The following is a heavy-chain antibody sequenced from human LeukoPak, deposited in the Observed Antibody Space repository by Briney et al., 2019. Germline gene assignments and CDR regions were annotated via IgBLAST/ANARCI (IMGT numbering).Heavy chain of an antibody. CDR2: ISSSSSTI. CDR3: AREQRWYAFDI. Sequence: GGSLRLSCAASGFTFSSYSMNWVRQAPGKGLEWVSYISSSSSTIYYADSVKGRFTISRDNAKNSLYLQMNSLRAEDTAVYYCAREQRWYAFDIWGQGTMVTVSS. CDR1: GFTFSSYS. J-gene: IGHJ3*02. D-gene: IGHD4-23*01. V-gene: IGHV3-48*04.